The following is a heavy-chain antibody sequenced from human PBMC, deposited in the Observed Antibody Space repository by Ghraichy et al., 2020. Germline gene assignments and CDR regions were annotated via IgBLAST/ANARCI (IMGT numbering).Heavy chain of an antibody. CDR3: AKRYSSGWYAPNPDAFDF. Sequence: GESLRLSCAASGFSFSSYAMSWVRQAPGKGLEWVSAISGSGYGTHYADSVKGRFTISRDNSKNTLYLQMNSLRAEDTAVYYCAKRYSSGWYAPNPDAFDFWGQGTMVTVSS. V-gene: IGHV3-23*01. J-gene: IGHJ3*01. CDR1: GFSFSSYA. CDR2: ISGSGYGT. D-gene: IGHD6-19*01.